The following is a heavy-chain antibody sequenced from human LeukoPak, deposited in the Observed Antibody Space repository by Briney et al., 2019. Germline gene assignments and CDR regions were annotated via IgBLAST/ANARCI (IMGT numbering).Heavy chain of an antibody. J-gene: IGHJ5*02. CDR3: ARRGSGWYFDP. Sequence: PSETLSLTCTVSGGSISSYYWSWIRQPPGKGLEWIGYIYYSGSTNYNPSLKSRVTISVDTSKNQFSLKLSSVTAADTAVYYCARRGSGWYFDPWGQGTLVTVSS. CDR2: IYYSGST. D-gene: IGHD6-19*01. V-gene: IGHV4-59*01. CDR1: GGSISSYY.